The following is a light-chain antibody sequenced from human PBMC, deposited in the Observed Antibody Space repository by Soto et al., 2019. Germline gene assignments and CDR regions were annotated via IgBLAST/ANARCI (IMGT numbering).Light chain of an antibody. J-gene: IGLJ2*01. CDR2: DVS. CDR1: SSDVGGYNY. CDR3: CSYAGSYTYVV. Sequence: QSALTQPRSVSGSPGQSVIISCTGTSSDVGGYNYVSWYQQHPGKAPKLMIYDVSKRPSGVPDRFSGSKSGNTASLTISGIQAEDEADYYCCSYAGSYTYVVFGGGTKLTVL. V-gene: IGLV2-11*01.